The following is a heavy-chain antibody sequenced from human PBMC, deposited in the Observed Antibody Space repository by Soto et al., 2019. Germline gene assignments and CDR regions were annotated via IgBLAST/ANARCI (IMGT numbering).Heavy chain of an antibody. CDR2: SNPKSGHT. J-gene: IGHJ3*01. CDR3: ASRVVTATVPFSGDAFDV. D-gene: IGHD2-21*02. V-gene: IGHV1-2*02. CDR1: GYIFSDYY. Sequence: QAQLVQSGAEVKKPGASVKVSCEASGYIFSDYYIHWVRQAPGQGLDWMGWSNPKSGHTYYAEKFQGRVTVTGDTSISTAYMELSRLTFDDTAVYFCASRVVTATVPFSGDAFDVWGQGTGVTVSS.